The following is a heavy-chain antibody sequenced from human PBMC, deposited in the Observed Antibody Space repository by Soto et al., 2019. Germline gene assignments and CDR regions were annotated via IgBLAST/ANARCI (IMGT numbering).Heavy chain of an antibody. J-gene: IGHJ6*02. D-gene: IGHD6-25*01. CDR2: IIPLLKTV. Sequence: QEEVVQSGAEVKKPGCSVNVSCKASGCTFASYSITWVRQAPGQRLEWMGEIIPLLKTVNYAQKLQGRVTITGDRSTSTVYMALSRLTQDDPSVYYCTRATVDLVGYMVAWGHGTTVT. CDR3: TRATVDLVGYMVA. CDR1: GCTFASYS. V-gene: IGHV1-69*06.